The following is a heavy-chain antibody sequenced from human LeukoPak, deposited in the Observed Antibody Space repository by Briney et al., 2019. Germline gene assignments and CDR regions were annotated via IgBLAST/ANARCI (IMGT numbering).Heavy chain of an antibody. CDR2: IYYSGST. J-gene: IGHJ6*03. Sequence: SETLSLTCTVSGGSISSSSYYWGWIRQPPGKGLEWIGSIYYSGSTYYNPSLESRVTISVDTSKNQFSLKLSSVTAADTAVYYCARDTYDFWSGFGNTYYYYYYMDVWGKGTTVTVSS. V-gene: IGHV4-39*07. CDR1: GGSISSSSYY. CDR3: ARDTYDFWSGFGNTYYYYYYMDV. D-gene: IGHD3-3*01.